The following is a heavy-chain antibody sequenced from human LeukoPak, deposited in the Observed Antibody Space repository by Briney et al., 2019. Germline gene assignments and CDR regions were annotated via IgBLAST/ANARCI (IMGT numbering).Heavy chain of an antibody. J-gene: IGHJ4*02. Sequence: PSETLSLTCTVSGASVSSHNYYWSWIRQPPGKGLEWIGYTFYSGTTDYNPALESRATISVDTSKNQFSLKLTSATTADTAVYYCARRGNDFLTGQDSWGQGTLVTVSS. CDR1: GASVSSHNYY. D-gene: IGHD3-9*01. V-gene: IGHV4-61*01. CDR2: TFYSGTT. CDR3: ARRGNDFLTGQDS.